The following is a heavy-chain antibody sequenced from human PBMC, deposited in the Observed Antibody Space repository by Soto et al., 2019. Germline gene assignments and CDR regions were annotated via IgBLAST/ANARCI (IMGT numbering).Heavy chain of an antibody. CDR2: IGGTGTYT. J-gene: IGHJ4*02. V-gene: IGHV3-23*01. CDR1: GFTFSEYV. D-gene: IGHD6-6*01. Sequence: PGGSLRLSCVASGFTFSEYVMSWVRQAPGTGLEWVSAIGGTGTYTYYADSVRGRFTISRDPSKNTLYLGMSNLRAEDTALYYCAKGSASSRPYFFDYWGQGSLVTVSS. CDR3: AKGSASSRPYFFDY.